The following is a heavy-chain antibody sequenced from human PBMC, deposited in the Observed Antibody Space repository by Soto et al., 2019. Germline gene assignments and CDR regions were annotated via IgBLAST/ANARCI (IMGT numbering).Heavy chain of an antibody. CDR3: ARGFRNGFNV. V-gene: IGHV3-21*01. D-gene: IGHD2-8*01. J-gene: IGHJ6*02. Sequence: EVQLVESGGGLVKPGGSLRLSCVASGFTFSGYSINWVRQAPGKGLEWVSYISGPSIYIYYADSVKERFTISRDNAKSAVYLQMNSLRAEDTAVYYCARGFRNGFNVCGQGTTVSVSS. CDR1: GFTFSGYS. CDR2: ISGPSIYI.